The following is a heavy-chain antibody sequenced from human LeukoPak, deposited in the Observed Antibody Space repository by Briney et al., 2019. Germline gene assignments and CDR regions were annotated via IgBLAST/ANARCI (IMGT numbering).Heavy chain of an antibody. CDR2: IYHSGST. CDR3: ARHDYIWGSYRRFDP. V-gene: IGHV4-39*01. D-gene: IGHD3-16*02. Sequence: SETLSLTCTVSGDSISGSSYYGGWIRQPPGKGLEWIGSIYHSGSTYHKPSLKSRVTISVDTSKNQFSLKLNSVTAADTAVYYCARHDYIWGSYRRFDPWGQGTLVTVSS. J-gene: IGHJ5*02. CDR1: GDSISGSSYY.